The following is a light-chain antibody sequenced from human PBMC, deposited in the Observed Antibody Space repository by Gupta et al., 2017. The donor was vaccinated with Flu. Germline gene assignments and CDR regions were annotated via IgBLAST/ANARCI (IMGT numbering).Light chain of an antibody. Sequence: SVTISCTGTSSDVGGYNYVSWYQQHPGKAPTLMIYDVTKRPSGVPDRFSGSKSGNTASLTISGLQADDEADYYCCSYLRNYTWIFGGGTKLTVL. CDR2: DVT. J-gene: IGLJ2*01. V-gene: IGLV2-11*01. CDR1: SSDVGGYNY. CDR3: CSYLRNYTWI.